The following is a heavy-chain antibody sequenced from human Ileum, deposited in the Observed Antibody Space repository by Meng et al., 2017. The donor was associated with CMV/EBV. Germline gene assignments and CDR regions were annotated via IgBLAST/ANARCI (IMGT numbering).Heavy chain of an antibody. J-gene: IGHJ5*02. CDR1: GFFFSTYW. CDR3: TRRKVGFDP. V-gene: IGHV3-74*01. CDR2: INSDGSST. Sequence: LRLSCAASGFFFSTYWMHWVRQAPGKGLVWVSRINSDGSSTNYADSVKGRFTISRDNAKNTLYLQMNSLRAEDSAVYYCTRRKVGFDPWGQGTLVTVSS. D-gene: IGHD2-2*01.